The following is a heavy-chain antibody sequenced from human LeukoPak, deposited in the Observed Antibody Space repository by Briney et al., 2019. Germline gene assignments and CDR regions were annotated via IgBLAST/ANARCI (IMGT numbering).Heavy chain of an antibody. J-gene: IGHJ3*02. D-gene: IGHD3-22*01. CDR3: AGDYYDSSGHLAHDAFDI. V-gene: IGHV4-34*01. Sequence: SETLSLTCAVYGGSFSGYYWSWIRQPPGKGLEWIGEINHSGSTNYNPSLKSRVTISVDTSKNQFSLKLSSVTAADTAVYYCAGDYYDSSGHLAHDAFDIWGQGTMVTVSS. CDR2: INHSGST. CDR1: GGSFSGYY.